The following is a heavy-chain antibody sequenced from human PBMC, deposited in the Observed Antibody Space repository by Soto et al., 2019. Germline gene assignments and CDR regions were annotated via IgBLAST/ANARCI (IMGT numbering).Heavy chain of an antibody. Sequence: PGGSLRLSCAASGFTFSSYAMSWVRQAPGKGLEWVSSISGSGSSTYYADSVKGRFTISRDNSENTLYLQMNILRAEDTAVYYCAKDGYCAHGVCYTFGYYFDYWGQGTLVTVSS. D-gene: IGHD2-8*01. V-gene: IGHV3-23*01. CDR2: ISGSGSST. CDR1: GFTFSSYA. CDR3: AKDGYCAHGVCYTFGYYFDY. J-gene: IGHJ4*02.